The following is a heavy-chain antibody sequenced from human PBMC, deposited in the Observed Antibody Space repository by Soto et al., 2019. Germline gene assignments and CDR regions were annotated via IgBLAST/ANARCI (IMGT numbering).Heavy chain of an antibody. Sequence: SVKVSCKASGGTFSSYAISWVRQAPGQGLEWMGGIIPIFGTANYAQKFQGRVTITAYESTSTVYMELSSLRSEDTAVYYCAEGGGYDKFFDYWGQGTLVTVSS. CDR2: IIPIFGTA. J-gene: IGHJ4*02. CDR3: AEGGGYDKFFDY. V-gene: IGHV1-69*13. D-gene: IGHD5-12*01. CDR1: GGTFSSYA.